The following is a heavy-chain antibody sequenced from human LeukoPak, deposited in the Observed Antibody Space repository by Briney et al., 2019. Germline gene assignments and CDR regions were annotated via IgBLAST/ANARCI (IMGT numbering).Heavy chain of an antibody. CDR1: GFTFTGYA. V-gene: IGHV3-23*01. CDR2: IRGSGGST. J-gene: IGHJ4*02. D-gene: IGHD6-13*01. Sequence: GGSLRLSCAASGFTFTGYAMSWVRQAPGRGLEWVSSIRGSGGSTYYADSVKGRFTISRDNSKNTLYLQMNSLRAEDTAVYYCAKDIAAADSSFFDYWGQGALVTVSS. CDR3: AKDIAAADSSFFDY.